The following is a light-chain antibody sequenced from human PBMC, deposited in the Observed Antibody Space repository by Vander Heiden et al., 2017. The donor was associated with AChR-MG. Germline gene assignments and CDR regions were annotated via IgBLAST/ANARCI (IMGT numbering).Light chain of an antibody. CDR1: SSNIGSNT. Sequence: QSVLTQPPSASGTPGQRVPISCSGSSSNIGSNTVNWYQQLPVTAPKLLIYSSTQRPSGVPDRFSGSKSGTSASLAISGLQSEDEADYYCAAWDDSLNGPVFGGGTKLTVL. CDR3: AAWDDSLNGPV. V-gene: IGLV1-44*01. CDR2: SST. J-gene: IGLJ2*01.